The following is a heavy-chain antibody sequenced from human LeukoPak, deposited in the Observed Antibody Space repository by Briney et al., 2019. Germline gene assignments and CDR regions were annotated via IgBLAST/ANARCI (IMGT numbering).Heavy chain of an antibody. CDR2: IKSKASGGTI. CDR3: TKDRPYSGSRNFDY. D-gene: IGHD1-26*01. V-gene: IGHV3-15*01. Sequence: PGGSLRLSCAASGFTFSSYWMSWVRQAPGKGPEWVGRIKSKASGGTIDYAAPVKGRFTISRDDSNNVLYLQMNSLKTEDTGVYYCTKDRPYSGSRNFDYWGQGTLVTVSS. CDR1: GFTFSSYW. J-gene: IGHJ4*02.